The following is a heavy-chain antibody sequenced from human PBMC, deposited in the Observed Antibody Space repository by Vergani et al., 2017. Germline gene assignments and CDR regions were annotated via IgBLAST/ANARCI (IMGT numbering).Heavy chain of an antibody. CDR1: GFTSSTYA. D-gene: IGHD1-26*01. J-gene: IGHJ4*02. CDR3: VKDAGSYENFVDS. Sequence: EVQLLESGGSLKQPGGSVRLSCAASGFTSSTYAMHWVRQAPGKGLEWVSALTGGGGSTYYADSFKGRFIISRDNSRDTLYLQMNSLRPEDTATYYCVKDAGSYENFVDSWCQGTLVTVSS. V-gene: IGHV3-23*01. CDR2: LTGGGGST.